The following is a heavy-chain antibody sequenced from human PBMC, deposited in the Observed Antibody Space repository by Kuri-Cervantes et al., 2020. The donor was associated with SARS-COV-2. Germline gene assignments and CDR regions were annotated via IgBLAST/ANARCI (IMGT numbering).Heavy chain of an antibody. CDR1: GGSFSGYY. Sequence: GSLRLSCAVYGGSFSGYYWSWIRQPPGKGLEWIGEINHSGNTNYNPSLKSRVTISVDTSKNQFSLKLSSETAAGTAVYYCARKARYSSGAGWFDAWGQGTLVTVSS. V-gene: IGHV4-34*01. D-gene: IGHD6-19*01. CDR3: ARKARYSSGAGWFDA. CDR2: INHSGNT. J-gene: IGHJ5*02.